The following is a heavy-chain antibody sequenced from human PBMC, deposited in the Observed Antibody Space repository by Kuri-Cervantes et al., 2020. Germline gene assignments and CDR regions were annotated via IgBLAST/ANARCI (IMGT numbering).Heavy chain of an antibody. J-gene: IGHJ4*02. CDR1: GFTFSSYG. CDR2: ITHSGST. D-gene: IGHD1-26*01. CDR3: ARRPSVVGATRKKFYFDY. V-gene: IGHV4-34*01. Sequence: ESLKISCAASGFTFSSYGMHWVRQFPGKGLEWIGEITHSGSTNYKPSLKSRATISVDASKNQFSLRMTSATAADTAVYFCARRPSVVGATRKKFYFDYWGQGSLVTVSS.